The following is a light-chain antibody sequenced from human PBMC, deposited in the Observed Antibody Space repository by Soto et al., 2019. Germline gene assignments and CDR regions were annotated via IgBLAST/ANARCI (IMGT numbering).Light chain of an antibody. V-gene: IGKV3-20*01. CDR3: QQYAYSPLN. CDR1: RSVGNNY. Sequence: IVLAQSPGTLSLSPLERATLCSMASRSVGNNYLAWYQQRPGQAPNLLIYDASSRATGIPDRFSGSGSGTDFTLTITRLEPEDSAMYYCQQYAYSPLNFGGGTKVDIK. J-gene: IGKJ4*01. CDR2: DAS.